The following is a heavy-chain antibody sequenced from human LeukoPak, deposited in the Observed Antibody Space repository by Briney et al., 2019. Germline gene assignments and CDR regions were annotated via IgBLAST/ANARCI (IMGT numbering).Heavy chain of an antibody. CDR3: ARTSSSWYNY. D-gene: IGHD6-13*01. CDR2: IYPSDSDT. CDR1: GYSFTSYW. V-gene: IGHV5-51*01. Sequence: GESLKISCKGSGYSFTSYWIGWVRQMPGKGLEWMGIIYPSDSDTRYSPSFQGQVTISVGKSISTAYLQWSSLKASDTAMYYCARTSSSWYNYWGQGTLVTVSS. J-gene: IGHJ4*02.